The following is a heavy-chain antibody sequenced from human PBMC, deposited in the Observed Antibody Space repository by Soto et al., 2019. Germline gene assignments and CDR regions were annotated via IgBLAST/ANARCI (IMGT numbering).Heavy chain of an antibody. Sequence: SLTCTVSGGSISSGDYYWSWIRQPPGKGLEWIGYIYYSGSTSYNPSLKSRLTISLDTSKNQFSLKLSSVTAADTAVYYCARELVFGVVIKTGYFDPWGQGTLVTVSS. CDR2: IYYSGST. CDR3: ARELVFGVVIKTGYFDP. V-gene: IGHV4-30-4*01. CDR1: GGSISSGDYY. J-gene: IGHJ5*02. D-gene: IGHD3-3*01.